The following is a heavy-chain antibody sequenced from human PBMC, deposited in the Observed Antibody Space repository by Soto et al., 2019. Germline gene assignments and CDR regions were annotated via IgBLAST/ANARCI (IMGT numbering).Heavy chain of an antibody. J-gene: IGHJ6*02. CDR3: ARARYYFWSGPYDANFFYYGMDV. CDR1: GDTFSNYA. Sequence: QVQLVQSGAEVKKPGSSVKVSCRAFGDTFSNYAFSWVRQAPGQGLEWMGGIIRIFGTANYAKKFQGRVTITADESTSTAYMELSSLRTEDTAVYYCARARYYFWSGPYDANFFYYGMDVWGQGTTVTVSS. V-gene: IGHV1-69*12. CDR2: IIRIFGTA. D-gene: IGHD3-3*01.